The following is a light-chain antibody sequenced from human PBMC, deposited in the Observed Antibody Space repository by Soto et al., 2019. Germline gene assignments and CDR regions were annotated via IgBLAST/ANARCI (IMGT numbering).Light chain of an antibody. CDR3: ASYTSTNSLI. V-gene: IGLV2-14*01. J-gene: IGLJ2*01. CDR2: EVT. Sequence: QSALTQPASVSGSPGQAITISCTGSSNDVGGYNFVSWYQQHPGKAPKLLIYEVTNRPSGISDRFSGSRSGNTASLTISGLQPEDEADYYCASYTSTNSLIFGGGTKLTV. CDR1: SNDVGGYNF.